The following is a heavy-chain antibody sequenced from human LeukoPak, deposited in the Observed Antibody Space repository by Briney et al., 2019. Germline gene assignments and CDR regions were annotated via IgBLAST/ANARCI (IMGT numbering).Heavy chain of an antibody. Sequence: GGSLRLSCAASGFTFSSHWMHWVRQAPGKGLVWVSRINSDGSSTSYADSVKGRFTISRDNAKNTLYLQMNSLRTEDTAVYYCAREEDYGGNSPNDYWGQGTLVTVSS. J-gene: IGHJ4*02. D-gene: IGHD4-23*01. V-gene: IGHV3-74*01. CDR2: INSDGSST. CDR1: GFTFSSHW. CDR3: AREEDYGGNSPNDY.